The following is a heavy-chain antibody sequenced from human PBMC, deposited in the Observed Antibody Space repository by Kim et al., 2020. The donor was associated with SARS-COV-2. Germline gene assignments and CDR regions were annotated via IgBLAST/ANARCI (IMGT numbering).Heavy chain of an antibody. CDR2: ISSSGSTI. CDR1: GFTFGSYE. D-gene: IGHD6-19*01. Sequence: GGSLRLSCAASGFTFGSYEMNWVRQAPGKGLEWVSYISSSGSTIYYADSVKGRFTISRDNAKNSLYLQMNSLRAEDTAVYYCARGKIAVAGTTDYWGQGTLVTVSS. CDR3: ARGKIAVAGTTDY. J-gene: IGHJ4*02. V-gene: IGHV3-48*03.